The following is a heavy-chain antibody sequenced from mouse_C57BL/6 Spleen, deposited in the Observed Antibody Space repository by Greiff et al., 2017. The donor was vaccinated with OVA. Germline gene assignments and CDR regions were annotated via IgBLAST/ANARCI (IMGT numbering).Heavy chain of an antibody. Sequence: VQLQQSGPELVKPGASVKISCKASGYAFSSSWMNWVKQRPGKGLEWIGRIYPGDGDTNYNGKFKGKATLTADKSSSTAYMQLSSLTSEDSAVYFCARSNYDGYYFAYWGQGTLVTVSA. D-gene: IGHD2-3*01. CDR2: IYPGDGDT. CDR3: ARSNYDGYYFAY. CDR1: GYAFSSSW. V-gene: IGHV1-82*01. J-gene: IGHJ3*01.